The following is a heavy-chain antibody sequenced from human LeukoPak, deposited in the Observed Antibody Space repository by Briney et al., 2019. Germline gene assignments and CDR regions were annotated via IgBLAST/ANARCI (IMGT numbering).Heavy chain of an antibody. CDR3: ARDNQRYCSGGSCYGGRAFDI. V-gene: IGHV3-7*01. CDR1: VFTFSSYW. D-gene: IGHD2-15*01. CDR2: IKEDGSEK. J-gene: IGHJ3*02. Sequence: PGGSLRLSCAASVFTFSSYWISCVRQAPGKGLEWVANIKEDGSEKYYVDSVKGRVTISRDNAKHSLYLQMNSLRAEDTAVYYCARDNQRYCSGGSCYGGRAFDIWGQGTMVTVSS.